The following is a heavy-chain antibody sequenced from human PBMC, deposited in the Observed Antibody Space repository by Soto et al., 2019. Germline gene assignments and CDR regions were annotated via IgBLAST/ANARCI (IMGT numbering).Heavy chain of an antibody. J-gene: IGHJ6*02. V-gene: IGHV3-30-3*01. D-gene: IGHD3-10*01. CDR2: ISFDGYYK. CDR3: AGAGRLGGLAYYPYDMDV. CDR1: GFIFSDYP. Sequence: ESVGGVVQPGRSLRLSCAASGFIFSDYPLHWVRQAPDKGLEWVAVISFDGYYKYYADSVKGRLTISRDNPKNTVSLQMTNLRDEDTAAYYCAGAGRLGGLAYYPYDMDVRGQGTKVTVSS.